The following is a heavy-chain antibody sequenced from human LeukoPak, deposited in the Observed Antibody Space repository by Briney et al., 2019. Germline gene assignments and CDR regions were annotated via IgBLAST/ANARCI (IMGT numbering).Heavy chain of an antibody. D-gene: IGHD7-27*01. J-gene: IGHJ4*02. CDR2: IWYDGSNK. V-gene: IGHV3-33*01. CDR3: ARDLTGDAYFDY. CDR1: EFTFSSYG. Sequence: GGSLRLSCAASEFTFSSYGMHWVRQAPGKGLEWVAVIWYDGSNKYYADSVKGRFTISRDNSKNTLYLQMNSLRAEDTAVFHCARDLTGDAYFDYWGQGTLVTVSS.